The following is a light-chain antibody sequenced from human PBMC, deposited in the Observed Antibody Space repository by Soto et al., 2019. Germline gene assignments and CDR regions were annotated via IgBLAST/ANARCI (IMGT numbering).Light chain of an antibody. CDR3: QLYTTRQNRRII. V-gene: IGLV2-14*01. CDR1: SSDVGGYNY. CDR2: DVS. J-gene: IGLJ1*01. Sequence: QSVLTQPASVSGAPGQSITISCTGTSSDVGGYNYVSWYQQHPGKAPKFMIYDVSNRPSGVANRFSGSKSGTTASLTISGFLALDEADYYCQLYTTRQNRRIIFRTGTKVTVL.